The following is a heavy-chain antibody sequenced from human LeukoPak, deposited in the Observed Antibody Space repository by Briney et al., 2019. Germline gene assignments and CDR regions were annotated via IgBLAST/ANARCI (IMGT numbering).Heavy chain of an antibody. CDR2: ISWNSGSI. CDR1: GFTFDDYA. CDR3: AKDIGSGWFIRFGFDY. D-gene: IGHD6-19*01. Sequence: QSGGSLRLSCAASGFTFDDYAMHWVRQAPGKGLEWVSGISWNSGSIGYADSVKGRFTISRDNAKNSLYLQMNSLRAEDMALYYCAKDIGSGWFIRFGFDYWGQGTLVTVSS. V-gene: IGHV3-9*03. J-gene: IGHJ4*02.